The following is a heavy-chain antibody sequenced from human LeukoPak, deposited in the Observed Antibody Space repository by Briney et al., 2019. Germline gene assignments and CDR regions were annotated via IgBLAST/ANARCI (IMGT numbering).Heavy chain of an antibody. CDR1: GGSISSSSYY. V-gene: IGHV4-39*01. CDR2: IYYGGST. Sequence: PSETLSLTCTVSGGSISSSSYYWGWIRQPPGKGLEWIGSIYYGGSTYYNPSLKSRVTISVDTSKNQFSLKLSSVTAADTAVYYCARQLSRIGFDPWGQGTLVTVSS. D-gene: IGHD3-16*02. J-gene: IGHJ5*02. CDR3: ARQLSRIGFDP.